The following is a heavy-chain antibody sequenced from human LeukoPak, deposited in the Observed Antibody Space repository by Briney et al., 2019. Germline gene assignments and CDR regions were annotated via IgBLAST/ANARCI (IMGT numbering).Heavy chain of an antibody. CDR1: SDSISSSSYY. Sequence: PSETLSLTCTVSSDSISSSSYYWGWIRQPPGKGLEWIGSIDYSGSTYYNPSLKSRVTISVDTSKNQFSLKLSSVSAADTAIYYCASSIAAAEYFQHWGQGTLVTVSS. V-gene: IGHV4-39*01. D-gene: IGHD6-13*01. J-gene: IGHJ1*01. CDR2: IDYSGST. CDR3: ASSIAAAEYFQH.